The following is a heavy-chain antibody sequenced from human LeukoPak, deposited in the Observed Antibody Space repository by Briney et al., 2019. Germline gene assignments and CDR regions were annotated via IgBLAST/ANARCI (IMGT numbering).Heavy chain of an antibody. CDR1: GGSISSGGYY. J-gene: IGHJ4*02. Sequence: SRTLFLTCTVSGGSISSGGYYWSWIRQHPGKGLEWIGYIYYSGSTYYNPSLKSRVTISVDTSKNQFSLKLSSVTAADTAVYYCARGSDYGVDYWGQGTLVTVSS. D-gene: IGHD4-17*01. CDR2: IYYSGST. V-gene: IGHV4-31*03. CDR3: ARGSDYGVDY.